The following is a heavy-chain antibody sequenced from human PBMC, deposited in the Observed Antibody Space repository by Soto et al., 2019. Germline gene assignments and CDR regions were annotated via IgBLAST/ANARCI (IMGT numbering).Heavy chain of an antibody. V-gene: IGHV1-69*01. CDR1: GCHFSSDA. J-gene: IGHJ6*02. CDR3: SRRSSGSIEAPTKGYYYGMDV. CDR2: IIPIFGTA. Sequence: QVQLVQSGAEVKNPGSSVKVSCNASGCHFSSDAISWVLHAPGQGLEWRGGIIPIFGTANYAQQFQGRVTTTAVESTSTAYLERGSLRSEDTAVYYCSRRSSGSIEAPTKGYYYGMDVWGQGTTVTVSS. D-gene: IGHD6-6*01.